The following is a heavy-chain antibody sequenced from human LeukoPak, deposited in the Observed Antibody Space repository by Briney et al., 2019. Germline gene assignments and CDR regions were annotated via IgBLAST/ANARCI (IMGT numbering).Heavy chain of an antibody. Sequence: SETLSLTCTVSGGSISSYYWSWIRQPAGKGLEWIGRIYASGSTHYNPSLKSRVTMSVDTSKKQFSLNLSSVTAADTAVYYCARDQGGSLSGFAPGAKGPLVTVSS. CDR2: IYASGST. CDR3: ARDQGGSLSGFAP. J-gene: IGHJ5*02. CDR1: GGSISSYY. D-gene: IGHD5-12*01. V-gene: IGHV4-4*07.